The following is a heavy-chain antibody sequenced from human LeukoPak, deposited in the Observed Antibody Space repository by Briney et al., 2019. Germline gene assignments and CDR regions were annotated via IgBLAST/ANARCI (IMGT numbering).Heavy chain of an antibody. V-gene: IGHV3-64*01. CDR1: GFTFSSYA. Sequence: GGSLRLSCAASGFTFSSYAMHWVRQAPGKGLEYVSAISSNGGSTYYANSVKGRFTISRDNSNNTLYLQMGSLRAEDMAVYYCASGSRGIAAYWGQGTLVTVSS. CDR2: ISSNGGST. D-gene: IGHD6-13*01. J-gene: IGHJ4*02. CDR3: ASGSRGIAAY.